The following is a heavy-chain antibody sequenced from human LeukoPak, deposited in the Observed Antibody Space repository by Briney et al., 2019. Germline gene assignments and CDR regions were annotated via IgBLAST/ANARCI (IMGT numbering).Heavy chain of an antibody. D-gene: IGHD1-26*01. CDR2: INPNSGGT. V-gene: IGHV1-2*02. CDR1: GYTFTGYY. CDR3: ARASGRYSDAFDI. J-gene: IGHJ3*02. Sequence: ASVKVSCKASGYTFTGYYMHWVRQAPGQGLEWMGWINPNSGGTNYAQNFQGRVTMTRDTSISTDYMELSRLRSDDTALYYCARASGRYSDAFDIWGQGTMVTVSS.